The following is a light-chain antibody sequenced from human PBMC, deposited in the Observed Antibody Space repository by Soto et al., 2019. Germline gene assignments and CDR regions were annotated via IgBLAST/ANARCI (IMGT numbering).Light chain of an antibody. CDR2: EVS. Sequence: QSALTQPASVSGSPGQSITISCTGTSSDVGGYNYVSWYQQLPGKVPKLMIYEVSNRPSGVSNRFSGSKSGNTASLTISGLQAEDEADYYCLSYTSTNTRVFGGGTKLTVL. CDR1: SSDVGGYNY. CDR3: LSYTSTNTRV. J-gene: IGLJ2*01. V-gene: IGLV2-14*01.